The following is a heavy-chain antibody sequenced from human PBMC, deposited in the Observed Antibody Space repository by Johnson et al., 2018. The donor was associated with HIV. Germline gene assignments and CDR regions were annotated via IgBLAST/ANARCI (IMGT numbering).Heavy chain of an antibody. Sequence: VQLVESGGGLVQPGGSLRLSCAASGFTFSSYWMSWVRQAPGKGLEWVANIKQDGSEKYYVDSVKGRLTISRDTAKNSLYLQMNSLRAENTAVYYCATDISGYDYVAFDIWGQGTMVTVSS. CDR2: IKQDGSEK. J-gene: IGHJ3*02. CDR1: GFTFSSYW. V-gene: IGHV3-7*03. CDR3: ATDISGYDYVAFDI. D-gene: IGHD5-12*01.